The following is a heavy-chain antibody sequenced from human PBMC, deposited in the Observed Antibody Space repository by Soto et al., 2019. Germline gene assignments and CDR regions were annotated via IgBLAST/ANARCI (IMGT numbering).Heavy chain of an antibody. J-gene: IGHJ6*03. CDR2: MNPNSGNT. Sequence: SAKASSKASGYPFTSYDINWVQHATGQGLEWMGWMNPNSGNTGYAQKFQGRVTMTRNTSISTAYMELSSLRSEDTAVYYCARGPYSSSSRPLGYMDVWGKGTTVTVSS. CDR3: ARGPYSSSSRPLGYMDV. CDR1: GYPFTSYD. D-gene: IGHD6-6*01. V-gene: IGHV1-8*01.